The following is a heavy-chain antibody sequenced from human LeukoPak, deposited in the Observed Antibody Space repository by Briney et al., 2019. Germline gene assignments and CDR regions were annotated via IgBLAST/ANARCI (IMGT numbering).Heavy chain of an antibody. CDR3: ARKGSGKSGYDS. D-gene: IGHD5-12*01. Sequence: PGGSLRLSCAASGFTFSSYWMHWVRQAPGKGLVWVSRINSDGSSTSYADSVKGRFTISRDNAKNTLYLQVNTLRAEDTAVYYCARKGSGKSGYDSWGQGTLVTVSS. CDR1: GFTFSSYW. V-gene: IGHV3-74*01. CDR2: INSDGSST. J-gene: IGHJ5*02.